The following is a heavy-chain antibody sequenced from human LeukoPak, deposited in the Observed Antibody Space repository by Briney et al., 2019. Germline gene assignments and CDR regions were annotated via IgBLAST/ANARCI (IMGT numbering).Heavy chain of an antibody. J-gene: IGHJ3*02. CDR1: GGSISSGSYY. CDR3: ARESPLLWGAFDI. Sequence: SETLSLTCTVSGGSISSGSYYWGWNRQPAGKGREWIGRIYTSGSTNYNPSLKSRVTISVDTSNNQFSLKLSSVTAADTAVYYCARESPLLWGAFDIWGQGTMVTVSS. V-gene: IGHV4-61*02. CDR2: IYTSGST. D-gene: IGHD3-10*01.